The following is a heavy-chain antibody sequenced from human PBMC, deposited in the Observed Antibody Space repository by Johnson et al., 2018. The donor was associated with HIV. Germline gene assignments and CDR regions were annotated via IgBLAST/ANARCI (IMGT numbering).Heavy chain of an antibody. CDR3: AREMAWEDAFDI. J-gene: IGHJ3*02. Sequence: VQLVESGGGVVRPGGSLRLSCAASGFTFDDYGMNWVRQAPGKGLEWLSYISSSGTAKYYADSVKGRFTISRDNAKNSLYLQMNSLRAEDTAVFYCAREMAWEDAFDIWGQGTMVTVSS. D-gene: IGHD5-24*01. CDR2: ISSSGTAK. V-gene: IGHV3-48*04. CDR1: GFTFDDYG.